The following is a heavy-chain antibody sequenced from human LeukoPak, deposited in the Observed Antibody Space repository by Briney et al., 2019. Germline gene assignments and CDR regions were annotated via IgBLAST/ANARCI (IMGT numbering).Heavy chain of an antibody. J-gene: IGHJ4*02. D-gene: IGHD4-17*01. Sequence: SETLTLTCTVSGGSISSGGYYWSWIRQHPGKGRVWIGYIYYSGSTYYNPSLKSRGTISVDTSKNQLSLKLSSVTAADTAVYYCARVGTTVTSHFDYWGQGTLVTVSS. CDR2: IYYSGST. V-gene: IGHV4-31*03. CDR1: GGSISSGGYY. CDR3: ARVGTTVTSHFDY.